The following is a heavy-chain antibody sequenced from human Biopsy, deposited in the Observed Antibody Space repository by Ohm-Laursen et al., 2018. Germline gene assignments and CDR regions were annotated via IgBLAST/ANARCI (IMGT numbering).Heavy chain of an antibody. J-gene: IGHJ3*02. CDR1: ADSFVGYD. CDR2: MNPKSGDT. CDR3: ARGRLSGTRRALDI. V-gene: IGHV1-8*02. D-gene: IGHD1-7*01. Sequence: GASVKVSCKAPADSFVGYDIHWVRQASGQGLEWMGWMNPKSGDTGYAHKFQGRVTMSRNTSISTANLEMSSLRSEDTAVYYCARGRLSGTRRALDIWGQGTMVTVSS.